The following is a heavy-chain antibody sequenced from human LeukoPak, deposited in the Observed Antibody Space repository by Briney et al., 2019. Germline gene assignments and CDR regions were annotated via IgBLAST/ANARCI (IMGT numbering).Heavy chain of an antibody. CDR3: ARGRGLYGSGSYLRY. D-gene: IGHD3-10*01. Sequence: SETLSLTCAVYSGSLSVYYWGWVRQPPGKGLEWIGEIHHSGSTNYNPSLKSQVTISVDTSKNQFSLKLRSVTAADTAVYYCARGRGLYGSGSYLRYWGQGTLVTVSS. V-gene: IGHV4-34*01. J-gene: IGHJ4*02. CDR2: IHHSGST. CDR1: SGSLSVYY.